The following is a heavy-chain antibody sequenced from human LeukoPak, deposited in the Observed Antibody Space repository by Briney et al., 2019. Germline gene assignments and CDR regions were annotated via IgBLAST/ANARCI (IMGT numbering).Heavy chain of an antibody. CDR1: GFTFSTYA. Sequence: GGSLRLSCSASGFTFSTYAMHWVRQAPGKGLEYVSAISSNGGRTYYADSVKGRFTISRDNSKNTLYLQMSSPRVEDTAVYYCVNTLRYFDWPKRPTLDYWGQGTLVTVSS. J-gene: IGHJ4*02. CDR2: ISSNGGRT. D-gene: IGHD3-9*01. V-gene: IGHV3-64D*06. CDR3: VNTLRYFDWPKRPTLDY.